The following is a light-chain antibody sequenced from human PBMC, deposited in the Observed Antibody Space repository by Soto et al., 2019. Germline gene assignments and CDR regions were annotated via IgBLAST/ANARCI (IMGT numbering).Light chain of an antibody. CDR3: QQRTTWPT. J-gene: IGKJ4*01. CDR1: QSVTSS. CDR2: DVS. V-gene: IGKV3-11*01. Sequence: EIVLTQSPATLSLSPGDTATLSCRASQSVTSSLAWFQQKPGQAPRLLIYDVSRRATAIPARFSGSGSGTDFTLTISSLEPEDLAVHYCQQRTTWPTFGGGTKVEIK.